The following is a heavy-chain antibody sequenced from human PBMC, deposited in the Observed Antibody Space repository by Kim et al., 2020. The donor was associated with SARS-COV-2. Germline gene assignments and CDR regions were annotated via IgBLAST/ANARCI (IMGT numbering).Heavy chain of an antibody. Sequence: ASVKVSCKASGYTFTSYDINWVRQATGQGLEWMGWMNPNSGNTGYAQKFQGRVTMTRNTSISTAYMELSSLRSEDTAVYYCARGRAAATLGHYYYYYYMDVWGKGTTVTVSS. D-gene: IGHD6-13*01. CDR1: GYTFTSYD. CDR2: MNPNSGNT. CDR3: ARGRAAATLGHYYYYYYMDV. V-gene: IGHV1-8*01. J-gene: IGHJ6*03.